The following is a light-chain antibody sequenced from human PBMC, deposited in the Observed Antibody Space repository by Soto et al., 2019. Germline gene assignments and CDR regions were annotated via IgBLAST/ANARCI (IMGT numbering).Light chain of an antibody. J-gene: IGKJ1*01. V-gene: IGKV1-39*01. CDR3: QQSYMTPRT. CDR1: QHIDVY. Sequence: DIQMTQSPSSLSASVADRVAITCRASQHIDVYLNWYVQKPGRAPQLMIYAASKLQSGVPSRFSGSGSGTDFTLTISSLQADDSATYFCQQSYMTPRTFGQGTKVDIK. CDR2: AAS.